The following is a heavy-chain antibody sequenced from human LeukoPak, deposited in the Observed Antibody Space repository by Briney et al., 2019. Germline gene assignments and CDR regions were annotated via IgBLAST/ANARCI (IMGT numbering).Heavy chain of an antibody. Sequence: GGSLRLSCAASGFTFSYYSMNWVRQAPGRGLEWVSCISSSSSLIFYSDSVRGRFTISRDNAKNLLYLHMNSLRVEDTAVYYSAKADRGDYSSCPVPYYNYYMNVWGKGTTVTVSS. CDR3: AKADRGDYSSCPVPYYNYYMNV. V-gene: IGHV3-21*01. D-gene: IGHD6-6*01. CDR1: GFTFSYYS. J-gene: IGHJ6*03. CDR2: ISSSSSLI.